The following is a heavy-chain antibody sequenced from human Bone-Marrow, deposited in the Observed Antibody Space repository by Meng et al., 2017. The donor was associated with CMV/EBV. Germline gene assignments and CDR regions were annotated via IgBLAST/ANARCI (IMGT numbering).Heavy chain of an antibody. CDR2: IIPILGIA. D-gene: IGHD6-13*01. Sequence: SVKVSCKASGYTFTSYGISWVRQAPGQGLEWMGGIIPILGIANYAQKFQGRVTITADKSTSTAYMELSSLRSEDTAVYYCASLAAAGKKGFDYWGQGTLVTVSS. CDR3: ASLAAAGKKGFDY. CDR1: GYTFTSYG. V-gene: IGHV1-69*10. J-gene: IGHJ4*02.